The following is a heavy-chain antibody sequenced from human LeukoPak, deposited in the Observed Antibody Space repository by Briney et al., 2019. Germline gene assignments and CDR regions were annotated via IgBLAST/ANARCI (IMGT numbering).Heavy chain of an antibody. J-gene: IGHJ6*03. CDR3: ARHSCSGGSCYGRYYYYYMDV. D-gene: IGHD2-15*01. CDR1: GYSISSGYY. CDR2: IYHSGRT. Sequence: PSETLSLTCTVSGYSISSGYYWGWIRQPPGKGLEWIGSIYHSGRTFYNPSLKSRVTISVDTSKNQFSLKLSSVTAADTAVYYCARHSCSGGSCYGRYYYYYMDVWGKGTTVTISS. V-gene: IGHV4-38-2*02.